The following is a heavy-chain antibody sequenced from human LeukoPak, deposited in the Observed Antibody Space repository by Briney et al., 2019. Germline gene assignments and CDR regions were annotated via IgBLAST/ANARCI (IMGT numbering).Heavy chain of an antibody. CDR2: ISSSGTTI. D-gene: IGHD6-19*01. CDR3: ARDVSSGWYSDY. J-gene: IGHJ4*02. CDR1: GFTFSSYE. Sequence: GGSLRLSCAASGFTFSSYEMNWVRQAPGKGLEWVSYISSSGTTIYYADSVKGRFTISRDNAKNSLYLQMNSLRAEDTALYYCARDVSSGWYSDYWGQGTLVTVSS. V-gene: IGHV3-48*03.